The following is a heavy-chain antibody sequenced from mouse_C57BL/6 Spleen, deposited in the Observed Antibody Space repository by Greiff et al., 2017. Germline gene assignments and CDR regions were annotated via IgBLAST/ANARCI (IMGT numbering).Heavy chain of an antibody. CDR2: IRSKSNNYAT. CDR3: VRYGNYGFAY. D-gene: IGHD2-1*01. Sequence: EVQLVESGGGLVQPKGSLKLSCAASGFSFNTYAMNWVRQAPGKGLEWVARIRSKSNNYATYYADSVKDRFTISRDDSESMLYLQMNNLKTEDTAMYYCVRYGNYGFAYWGQGTLVTVSA. J-gene: IGHJ3*01. CDR1: GFSFNTYA. V-gene: IGHV10-1*01.